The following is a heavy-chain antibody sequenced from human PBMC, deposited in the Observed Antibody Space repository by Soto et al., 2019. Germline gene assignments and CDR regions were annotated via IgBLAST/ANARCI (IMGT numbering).Heavy chain of an antibody. V-gene: IGHV4-31*03. CDR3: ALGELFWDS. D-gene: IGHD3-10*01. CDR1: GGSVSSDPYY. J-gene: IGHJ4*02. Sequence: SETLSLTCTVSGGSVSSDPYYWTWIRQHPGKGLEWIGYIYVNGNTWYNPSLKSRVSISADTSKNQFSLKLNSVTAADTAVYYCALGELFWDSWGQGTLVTVSS. CDR2: IYVNGNT.